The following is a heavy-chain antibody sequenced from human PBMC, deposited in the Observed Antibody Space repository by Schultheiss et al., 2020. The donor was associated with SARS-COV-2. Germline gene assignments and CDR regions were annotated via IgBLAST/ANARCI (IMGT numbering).Heavy chain of an antibody. V-gene: IGHV4-59*01. CDR3: ARGEMTGYYRGYYYYYYGMDV. Sequence: SQTLSLTCTVSGGSISSYYWSWIRQPPGKGLEWIGYIYYSGSTNYNPSLKSRVTISVDTSKNQFSLKPSSVTAADTAVYYCARGEMTGYYRGYYYYYYGMDVWGQGTTVTVSS. J-gene: IGHJ6*02. D-gene: IGHD3-9*01. CDR2: IYYSGST. CDR1: GGSISSYY.